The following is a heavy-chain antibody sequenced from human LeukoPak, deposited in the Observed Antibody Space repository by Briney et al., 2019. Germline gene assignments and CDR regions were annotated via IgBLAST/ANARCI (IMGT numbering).Heavy chain of an antibody. CDR1: GFTFSTYA. J-gene: IGHJ4*02. V-gene: IGHV3-23*01. D-gene: IGHD3-9*01. Sequence: GGSLRLSCAASGFTFSTYAMSWVRQAPGKGLEWVSGTSGRGTITSYADSAKGRFTISRDNSKNTLYLQMNSLRAEDTAVYYCARDFDQGGADYYFAYWGQGTLVTVSS. CDR2: TSGRGTIT. CDR3: ARDFDQGGADYYFAY.